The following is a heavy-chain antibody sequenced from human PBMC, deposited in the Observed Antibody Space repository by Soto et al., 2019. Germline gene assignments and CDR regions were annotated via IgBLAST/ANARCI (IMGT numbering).Heavy chain of an antibody. V-gene: IGHV3-53*01. D-gene: IGHD3-22*01. Sequence: PGGSLRLSCAASGFTVSSNYMTWVRQAPGKGLEWVSVIYSGGSTYYADSVKGRFTISRDNSKNTLYLQMNSLRAEDTAVYYCARDLYDSSGYSDYRGQGTLVTVSS. J-gene: IGHJ4*02. CDR1: GFTVSSNY. CDR3: ARDLYDSSGYSDY. CDR2: IYSGGST.